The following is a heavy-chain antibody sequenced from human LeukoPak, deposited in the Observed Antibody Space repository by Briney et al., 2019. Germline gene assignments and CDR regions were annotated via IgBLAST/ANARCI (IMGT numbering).Heavy chain of an antibody. J-gene: IGHJ4*02. CDR1: GYTLTELS. V-gene: IGHV1-24*01. CDR3: ATDRVAAAGTAGEMVY. D-gene: IGHD6-13*01. CDR2: FDPEDGET. Sequence: ASVKLCCKVSGYTLTELSMHLVRQAPGKGLEWMGGFDPEDGETIYAQKCKGRVTMTEDKSTDTAYMELSSLRSEDTALYYCATDRVAAAGTAGEMVYWSQGSLVTVSS.